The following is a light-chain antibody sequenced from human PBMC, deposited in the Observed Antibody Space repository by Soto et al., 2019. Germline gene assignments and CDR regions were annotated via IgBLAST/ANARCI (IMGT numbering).Light chain of an antibody. CDR1: SNDVGGYNY. CDR2: EVS. CDR3: VSFTSSSTLV. J-gene: IGLJ2*01. Sequence: QSALTQPASVSGSPGQSITISCTGTSNDVGGYNYVSWYQQHPGKAPKLMIYEVSNRPSGVSNRFSGSKSGNTASLTISGLQAEDEADYYCVSFTSSSTLVFGGGTKVTVL. V-gene: IGLV2-14*01.